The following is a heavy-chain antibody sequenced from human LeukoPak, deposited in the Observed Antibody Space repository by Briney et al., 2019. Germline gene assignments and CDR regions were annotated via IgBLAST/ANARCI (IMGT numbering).Heavy chain of an antibody. J-gene: IGHJ6*03. CDR2: INPSGGST. V-gene: IGHV1-46*01. CDR3: ARGPRSTVVRAYYYYMDV. D-gene: IGHD4-23*01. CDR1: AYTFTIYY. Sequence: GASVKVSCKASAYTFTIYYMHLVRQAPGQGLEWMGIINPSGGSTSYAQKFQGRVTMTRDMSTSTVYMELRSLRSEDRAVYYCARGPRSTVVRAYYYYMDVWGKGTTVTVSS.